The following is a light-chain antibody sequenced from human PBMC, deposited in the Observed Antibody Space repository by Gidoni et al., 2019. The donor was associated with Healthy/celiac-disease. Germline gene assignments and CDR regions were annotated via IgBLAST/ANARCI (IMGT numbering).Light chain of an antibody. V-gene: IGKV3-20*01. CDR2: GAS. J-gene: IGKJ1*01. Sequence: APRLLIYGASSRATGTPDRFSGSGSGTDFTLTISRLEPEDFAVYYCQQYGAFGQXTKVEIK. CDR3: QQYGA.